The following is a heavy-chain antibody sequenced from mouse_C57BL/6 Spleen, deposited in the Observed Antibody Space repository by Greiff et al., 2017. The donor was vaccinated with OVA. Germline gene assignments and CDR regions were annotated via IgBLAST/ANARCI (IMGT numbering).Heavy chain of an antibody. CDR2: INPNYGTT. V-gene: IGHV1-39*01. D-gene: IGHD1-1*01. J-gene: IGHJ2*01. Sequence: VQLQQSGPELVKPGASVKISCKASGYSFTDYNMNWVKQSNGKSLEWIGVINPNYGTTSYNQKFKGKATLTVDQSSSTAYMQLNSLTDEDSAVYYGTREWKFITTHYMDYWGQGTTLTVSS. CDR3: TREWKFITTHYMDY. CDR1: GYSFTDYN.